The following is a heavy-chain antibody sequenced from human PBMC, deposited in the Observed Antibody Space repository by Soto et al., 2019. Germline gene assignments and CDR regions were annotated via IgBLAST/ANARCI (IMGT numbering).Heavy chain of an antibody. Sequence: VQLMQSGAEVKQPGSSVKVSCKASGGTFSSHSINWVRQAPGQGLEWLGGIITLYGTANYAQNFQGRVTINADQSKITAYMELNSLISDDTAVYYCAREVGYGDFSAALLDWGQGTLVTVSS. J-gene: IGHJ4*02. CDR1: GGTFSSHS. CDR3: AREVGYGDFSAALLD. CDR2: IITLYGTA. V-gene: IGHV1-69*01. D-gene: IGHD4-17*01.